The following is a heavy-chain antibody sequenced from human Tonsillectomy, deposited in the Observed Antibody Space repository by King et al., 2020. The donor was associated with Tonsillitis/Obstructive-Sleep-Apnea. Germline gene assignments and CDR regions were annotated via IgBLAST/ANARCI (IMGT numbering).Heavy chain of an antibody. D-gene: IGHD6-13*01. Sequence: VQLVESGGGLVQPGGSLRLSCAASGFTFSSYDMHWVRQATGKCLEWVSAIGTAGDTYYPAAVKGRFTISRENAKNSLYLQMNSLRAGDTAVYYCARAVYSSSWYYFDYWGQGTLVTVSS. CDR2: IGTAGDT. CDR1: GFTFSSYD. V-gene: IGHV3-13*04. J-gene: IGHJ4*02. CDR3: ARAVYSSSWYYFDY.